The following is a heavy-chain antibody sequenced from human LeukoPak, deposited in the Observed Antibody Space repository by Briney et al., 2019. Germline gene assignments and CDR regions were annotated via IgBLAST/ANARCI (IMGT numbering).Heavy chain of an antibody. D-gene: IGHD3-9*01. V-gene: IGHV5-51*01. CDR2: IYPGDSDT. Sequence: GAALKISSKGSGSRFTSYWIGWVRQLPAKGLEWMGIIYPGDSDTRYSPSFQGQVTISADKSITTAYLQWSSLKASDTALYYCARQDYDILTGYYKGPFDYWGQGTLVTVSS. CDR3: ARQDYDILTGYYKGPFDY. J-gene: IGHJ4*02. CDR1: GSRFTSYW.